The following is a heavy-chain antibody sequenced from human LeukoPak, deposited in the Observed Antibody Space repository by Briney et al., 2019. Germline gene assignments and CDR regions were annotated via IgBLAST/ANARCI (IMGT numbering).Heavy chain of an antibody. J-gene: IGHJ4*02. CDR2: ISSSSSYI. CDR3: AKWSYDSSDPRGD. D-gene: IGHD3-22*01. CDR1: GFTFSSYS. Sequence: PGGSLRLSCAASGFTFSSYSMNWVRQAPGKGLEWVSSISSSSSYIYYADSVKGRFTISRDNAKNSLYLQMNSLRAEDTAVYYCAKWSYDSSDPRGDWGQGTLVTVSS. V-gene: IGHV3-21*01.